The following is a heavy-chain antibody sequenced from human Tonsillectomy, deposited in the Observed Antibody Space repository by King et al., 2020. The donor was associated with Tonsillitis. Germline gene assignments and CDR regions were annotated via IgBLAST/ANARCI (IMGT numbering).Heavy chain of an antibody. V-gene: IGHV3-53*01. D-gene: IGHD2-2*01. CDR2: IYSGGST. J-gene: IGHJ5*02. CDR3: ARIRRPAARRGNWFDP. CDR1: GFTVSSNY. Sequence: VQLVESGGGLIQPGGSLRLSCAASGFTVSSNYMNWVRQAPGKGLEWVSVIYSGGSTYYADSVKGRFTISRDTSKHTLYLQMYSLRAEDTAVYYCARIRRPAARRGNWFDPWGQGTLVTVSS.